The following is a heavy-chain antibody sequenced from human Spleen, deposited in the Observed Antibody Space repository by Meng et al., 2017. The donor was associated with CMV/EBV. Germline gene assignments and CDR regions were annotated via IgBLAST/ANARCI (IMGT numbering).Heavy chain of an antibody. CDR3: ARDRDEAIRADPFDI. CDR2: ITGYNLI. J-gene: IGHJ3*02. D-gene: IGHD2-2*01. CDR1: GFRFSDYE. V-gene: IGHV3-69-1*02. Sequence: GGSLRLFCVASGFRFSDYEMNWVCQAPGKGLEWLSYITGYNLIHYANSVKGRFTVSRDNARNSLYLQMNSLRVDDTAIYYCARDRDEAIRADPFDIWGQGTVVTVSS.